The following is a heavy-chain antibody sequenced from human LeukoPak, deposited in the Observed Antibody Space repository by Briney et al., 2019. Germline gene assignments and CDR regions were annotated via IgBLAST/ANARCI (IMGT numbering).Heavy chain of an antibody. CDR2: ISAYNGNT. CDR3: AREGYYDGSGYYHPGYNRWGFDY. Sequence: ASVKVSCKASGYTFTSYGISWVRQAPGQGLEWMGWISAYNGNTNYAQKLQGRVTMTTDTSTSTAYMELSRLRSDDTAVYYCAREGYYDGSGYYHPGYNRWGFDYWGQGTLVTVSS. J-gene: IGHJ4*02. V-gene: IGHV1-18*01. CDR1: GYTFTSYG. D-gene: IGHD3-22*01.